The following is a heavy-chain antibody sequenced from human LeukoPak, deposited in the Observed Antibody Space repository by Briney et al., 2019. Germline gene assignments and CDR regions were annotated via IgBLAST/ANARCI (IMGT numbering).Heavy chain of an antibody. CDR2: ISSNGGST. CDR1: GFTFSSYA. V-gene: IGHV3-64D*09. Sequence: GGSLRLSCSASGFTFSSYAMHWVRQAPGKGLEYVSAISSNGGSTYYADSVKGRFAISRDNSKNTLYLQMSSLRAEDTAVYYCVKDGAAAGTLFLFGYWGQGTLVTVSS. D-gene: IGHD6-13*01. J-gene: IGHJ4*02. CDR3: VKDGAAAGTLFLFGY.